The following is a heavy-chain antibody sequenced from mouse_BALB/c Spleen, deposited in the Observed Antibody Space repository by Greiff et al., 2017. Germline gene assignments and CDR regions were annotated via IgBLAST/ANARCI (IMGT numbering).Heavy chain of an antibody. CDR1: GFTFSSFG. Sequence: EVQVVESGGGLVQPGGSRKLSCAASGFTFSSFGMHWVRQAPEKGLEWVAYISSGSSTIYYADTVKGRFTISRDNPKNTLFLQMTSLRSEDTAMYYCARSLVDYNVFFDYWGQGTTLTVSS. J-gene: IGHJ2*01. CDR2: ISSGSSTI. D-gene: IGHD1-1*01. CDR3: ARSLVDYNVFFDY. V-gene: IGHV5-17*02.